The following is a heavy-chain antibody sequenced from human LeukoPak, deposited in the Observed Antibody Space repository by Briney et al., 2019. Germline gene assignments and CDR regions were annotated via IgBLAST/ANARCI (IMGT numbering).Heavy chain of an antibody. D-gene: IGHD2-15*01. J-gene: IGHJ3*02. CDR2: IIPIFGTA. Sequence: ASVKVSCKASGGTFSSYAISWVRQAPGQGLELMGGIIPIFGTANYAQKFQGRVTITTDESTSTASMELSSLRSGDTAVYYCARDKRYCSGGSCYHDAFDIWGQGTMVTVSS. V-gene: IGHV1-69*05. CDR3: ARDKRYCSGGSCYHDAFDI. CDR1: GGTFSSYA.